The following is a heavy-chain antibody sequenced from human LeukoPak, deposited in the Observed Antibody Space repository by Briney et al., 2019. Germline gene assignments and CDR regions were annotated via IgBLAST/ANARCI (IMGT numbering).Heavy chain of an antibody. CDR2: ISSSGSTI. Sequence: GGSLRLSCAASGFTFSSYEMNWVRQAPGKGLEWVSYISSSGSTIYYADSVKGRFTISRDNAKNSLYLQMNSLRAEDTAVYYCAREGSSSKDYWGQGTLVTVSS. J-gene: IGHJ4*02. V-gene: IGHV3-48*03. CDR1: GFTFSSYE. CDR3: AREGSSSKDY. D-gene: IGHD6-6*01.